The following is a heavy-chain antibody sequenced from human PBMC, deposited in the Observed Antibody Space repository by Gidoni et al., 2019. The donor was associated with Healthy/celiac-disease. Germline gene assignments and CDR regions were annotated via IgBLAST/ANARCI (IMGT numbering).Heavy chain of an antibody. D-gene: IGHD3-22*01. CDR2: IKQDGSEK. CDR1: GFTFSSYW. J-gene: IGHJ4*02. V-gene: IGHV3-7*01. Sequence: EVQLVESGGGLVQPGGSLRLSCAASGFTFSSYWMSWVRQAPGKGLEWVANIKQDGSEKYYVDSVKGRFTISRDNAKNSLYLQMNSLRAEDTAVYYCARALYYYDIQSGYWGQGTLVTVSS. CDR3: ARALYYYDIQSGY.